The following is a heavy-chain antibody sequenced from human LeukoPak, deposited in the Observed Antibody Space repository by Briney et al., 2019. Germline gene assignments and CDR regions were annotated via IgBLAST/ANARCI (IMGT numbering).Heavy chain of an antibody. V-gene: IGHV3-23*01. CDR3: AKDWTAIQLSPFDY. CDR1: GFTFNNYA. CDR2: ISGSGGST. Sequence: GGSLRLSCAASGFTFNNYAMSWVRQAPGKGLEWVSAISGSGGSTYYADSVKGRFTISRDNSKNTLYLQMNSLRAEDTAVYYCAKDWTAIQLSPFDYWGQGTLVTVSS. D-gene: IGHD5-18*01. J-gene: IGHJ4*02.